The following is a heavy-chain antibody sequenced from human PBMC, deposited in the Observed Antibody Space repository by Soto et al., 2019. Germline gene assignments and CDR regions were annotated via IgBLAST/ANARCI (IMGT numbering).Heavy chain of an antibody. J-gene: IGHJ6*02. CDR1: DGSISGYY. V-gene: IGHV4-4*07. CDR3: ARGPRGQLSGMDV. D-gene: IGHD3-10*01. CDR2: IYSTGIT. Sequence: KPSETLSLTCTVADGSISGYYWSWTRQSAGKGLEWIGRIYSTGITDKNPSFKSRVTMSVDTSKNQLVLKLRSVTAADTAVYYCARGPRGQLSGMDVWGQGTTVTVSS.